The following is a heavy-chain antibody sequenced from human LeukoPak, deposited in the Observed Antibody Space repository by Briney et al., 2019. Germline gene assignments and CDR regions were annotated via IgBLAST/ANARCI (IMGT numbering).Heavy chain of an antibody. V-gene: IGHV3-33*01. J-gene: IGHJ4*02. Sequence: PGGSLRLSCAAFGFIFSNDAMHWVRQAPGKGQEWVAFIWFDASNKHYADSVKGRFTISRDNSEDTLYLQMNSLRAEDTAVYYCVRDPSGSGFAFDSWGQGALVTVSS. CDR2: IWFDASNK. D-gene: IGHD1-1*01. CDR1: GFIFSNDA. CDR3: VRDPSGSGFAFDS.